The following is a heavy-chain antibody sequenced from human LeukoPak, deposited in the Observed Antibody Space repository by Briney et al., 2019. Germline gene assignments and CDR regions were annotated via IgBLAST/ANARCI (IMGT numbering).Heavy chain of an antibody. J-gene: IGHJ4*02. CDR3: ARVAGVGGYDYGDY. Sequence: PSETLSLTCTVPGGSLSSHYSSWSRPRPRKGLEWIWYIYYSGSTNYNPSLKSLVTISVDTSKNQFSLKLSSVTAADTAVYYCARVAGVGGYDYGDYWGQGTLVTVSS. V-gene: IGHV4-59*11. CDR1: GGSLSSHY. D-gene: IGHD5-12*01. CDR2: IYYSGST.